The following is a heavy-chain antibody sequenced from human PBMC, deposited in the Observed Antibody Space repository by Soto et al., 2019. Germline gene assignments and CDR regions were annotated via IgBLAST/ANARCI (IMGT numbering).Heavy chain of an antibody. CDR1: GGTFSSYS. J-gene: IGHJ6*02. CDR2: IIPIFGTA. D-gene: IGHD3-10*01. V-gene: IGHV1-69*13. Sequence: SVKVSCKASGGTFSSYSISWVRQAPGQGLEWMGGIIPIFGTANYAQKFQGRVTITADESTSTAYMELSSLRSEDTAVYYCELWFGPRDYYYGMDVWGQGTTVTVSS. CDR3: ELWFGPRDYYYGMDV.